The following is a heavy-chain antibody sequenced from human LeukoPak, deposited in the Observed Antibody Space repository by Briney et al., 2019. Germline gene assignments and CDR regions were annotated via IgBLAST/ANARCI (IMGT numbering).Heavy chain of an antibody. CDR1: GFTFSSYA. CDR3: ARRAGAYSHPYDC. Sequence: PGGSLRLSCAASGFTFSSYAMTWVRQAPGKGLEWVSGISGSGSSTYYADPVKGRFTISRDNSKNTLYLQINSLRAEDTAVYYCARRAGAYSHPYDCWGQGTLVTVSS. J-gene: IGHJ4*02. CDR2: ISGSGSST. V-gene: IGHV3-23*01. D-gene: IGHD4/OR15-4a*01.